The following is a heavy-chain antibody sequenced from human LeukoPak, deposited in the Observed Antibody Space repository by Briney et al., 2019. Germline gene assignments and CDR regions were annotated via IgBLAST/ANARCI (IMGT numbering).Heavy chain of an antibody. V-gene: IGHV4-59*01. D-gene: IGHD6-19*01. CDR3: ARVSQMGSSLVAGTTEYYYYGMDV. J-gene: IGHJ6*02. CDR1: GGSISSYY. CDR2: IYYSGST. Sequence: SETLSLTCTVSGGSISSYYWSWIRQPPGKGLEWIWYIYYSGSTNYNPSLKSRITISVDTSKNQFSLKLSSVTAADTAMYYCARVSQMGSSLVAGTTEYYYYGMDVWGQGTTVTVSS.